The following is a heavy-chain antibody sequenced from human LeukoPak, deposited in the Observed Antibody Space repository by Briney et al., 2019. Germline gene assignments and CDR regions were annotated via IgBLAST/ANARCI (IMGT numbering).Heavy chain of an antibody. CDR3: ARFETNPDY. CDR2: ISSSSSYI. J-gene: IGHJ4*02. Sequence: PGGSLRLSCAASGFTVSSNYMSWVRQAPGKGLEWVSSISSSSSYIYYADSVKGRFTISRDNAKNSLYLQMNSLRAEDTAVYYCARFETNPDYWGQGTLVTVSS. D-gene: IGHD1-14*01. V-gene: IGHV3-21*01. CDR1: GFTVSSNY.